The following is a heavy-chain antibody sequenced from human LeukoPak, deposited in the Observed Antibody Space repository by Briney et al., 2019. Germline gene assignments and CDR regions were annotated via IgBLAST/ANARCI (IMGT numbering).Heavy chain of an antibody. Sequence: PSETLSLTCAVSEMSFSAYYWNWIRQSLGKGLEWIGEINYGGSTKYTPSLEGRGTILIDTSKNQFSLKLTSVTAADTAVYYCARGFPPGSGSRGSHAFDVWGQGTMATVSS. J-gene: IGHJ3*01. V-gene: IGHV4-34*01. CDR1: EMSFSAYY. CDR2: INYGGST. CDR3: ARGFPPGSGSRGSHAFDV. D-gene: IGHD6-19*01.